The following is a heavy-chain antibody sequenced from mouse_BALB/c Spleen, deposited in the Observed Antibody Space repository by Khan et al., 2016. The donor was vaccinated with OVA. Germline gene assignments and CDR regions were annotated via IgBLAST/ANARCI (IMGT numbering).Heavy chain of an antibody. Sequence: QVQLQQPGPGLVAPSQSLSITCTISGFSLTNYGVHWVRQPPGKGLEWLVVIWSDGSTTYNSALNSRLTISKDNSKSQVFLKMNSLQTDDTAMYFCARQPYYHYNIMDYWGQGTSVTVSS. D-gene: IGHD2-10*01. CDR2: IWSDGST. J-gene: IGHJ4*01. CDR1: GFSLTNYG. V-gene: IGHV2-6-1*01. CDR3: ARQPYYHYNIMDY.